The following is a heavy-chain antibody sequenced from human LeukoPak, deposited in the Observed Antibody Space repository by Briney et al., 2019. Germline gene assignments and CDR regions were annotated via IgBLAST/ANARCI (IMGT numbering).Heavy chain of an antibody. CDR2: IRYDGSNK. CDR3: AKALSGGEQRDAFDI. J-gene: IGHJ3*02. V-gene: IGHV3-30*02. Sequence: GGSLRLSCAASGFTFSSYGMHWVRQAPGKGLEWVAFIRYDGSNKYYADSVKGRFTISRDNSKNTLYLQMNSLRAEDTAVYYCAKALSGGEQRDAFDIWGRGTMVTVSS. D-gene: IGHD3-10*01. CDR1: GFTFSSYG.